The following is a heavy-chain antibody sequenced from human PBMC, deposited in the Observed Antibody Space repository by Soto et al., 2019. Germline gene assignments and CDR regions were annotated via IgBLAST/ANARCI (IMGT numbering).Heavy chain of an antibody. CDR3: ARDNDILTGYYKQPDFDY. CDR1: VYTFTSYD. CDR2: INHNSGGT. D-gene: IGHD3-9*01. J-gene: IGHJ4*02. V-gene: IGHV1-2*02. Sequence: ASVKLSCKASVYTFTSYDINCVRHAPGQGVEWMGWINHNSGGTNYAQEFPGRVTMTRDTSISTAYMELRRLRYDDTAVYYCARDNDILTGYYKQPDFDYWGQGTLVTVSS.